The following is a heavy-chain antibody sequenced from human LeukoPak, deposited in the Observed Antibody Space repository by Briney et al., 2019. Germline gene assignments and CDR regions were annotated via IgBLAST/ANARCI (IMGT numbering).Heavy chain of an antibody. CDR3: ARDLGYSGFDWAP. J-gene: IGHJ5*02. CDR1: GYSINSGYY. D-gene: IGHD5-12*01. CDR2: IQSSGTT. V-gene: IGHV4-38-2*02. Sequence: SETLSLICTVSGYSINSGYYWGWIRQPPGKRLEWIGSIQSSGTTYYNPTLKSRVTISVDTSKNHFALKLTSVTAADAAVYYCARDLGYSGFDWAPWGQGTLVTVSS.